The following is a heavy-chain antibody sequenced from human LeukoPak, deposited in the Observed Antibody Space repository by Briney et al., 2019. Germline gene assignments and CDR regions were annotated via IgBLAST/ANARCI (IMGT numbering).Heavy chain of an antibody. CDR3: ARDQEGFDY. V-gene: IGHV1-46*01. CDR1: GYTFTSYY. CDR2: IYPRDGST. J-gene: IGHJ4*02. Sequence: ASVRVSCKASGYTFTSYYIHWVRQAPGQGLEWMGMIYPRDGSTSYAQKFQGRVTVTRDTSTSTVHMELSGLRSEDTAVYYCARDQEGFDYWGQGTLVTVSS.